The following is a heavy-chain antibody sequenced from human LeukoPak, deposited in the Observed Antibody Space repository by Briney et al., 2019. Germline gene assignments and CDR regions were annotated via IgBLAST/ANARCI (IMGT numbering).Heavy chain of an antibody. D-gene: IGHD1-26*01. CDR3: ARVGATYAFDI. V-gene: IGHV4-30-4*08. CDR1: GGSLRSGDYY. Sequence: PSQTLSLTCTVSGGSLRSGDYYWSWIRQPPGKGLEWIGYIYYSGSTYYNPSLKSRVTISVDTSKNQFSLKVNSVTAADTAVYYCARVGATYAFDIWGQGTMVTVSS. J-gene: IGHJ3*02. CDR2: IYYSGST.